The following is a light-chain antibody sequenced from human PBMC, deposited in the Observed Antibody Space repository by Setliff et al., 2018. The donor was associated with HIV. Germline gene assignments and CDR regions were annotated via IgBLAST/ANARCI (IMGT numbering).Light chain of an antibody. CDR2: SNN. CDR3: AVWDDSLNGWV. V-gene: IGLV1-44*01. Sequence: QSVLTQPPSASGTPGQRVTISCSGSSSNIGSNTVNWYQQLPGTAPKLLIYSNNQRPSGVPDRFSGSKSGTSASLAISGLQSEDEADYYCAVWDDSLNGWVFGGGTK. J-gene: IGLJ3*02. CDR1: SSNIGSNT.